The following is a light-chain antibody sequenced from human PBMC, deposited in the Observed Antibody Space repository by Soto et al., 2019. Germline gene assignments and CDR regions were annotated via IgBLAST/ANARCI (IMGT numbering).Light chain of an antibody. Sequence: AIRLTQSPSSLSASVGDRVTITCRASEGIKTDLAWYQQKPGIAPKLLIFDASTLASGVPSRFSGSGSGTHLTLTISSLQPEDFATYYCQQFNSHILTFGGGTKVDIE. CDR1: EGIKTD. V-gene: IGKV1-13*02. CDR2: DAS. CDR3: QQFNSHILT. J-gene: IGKJ4*01.